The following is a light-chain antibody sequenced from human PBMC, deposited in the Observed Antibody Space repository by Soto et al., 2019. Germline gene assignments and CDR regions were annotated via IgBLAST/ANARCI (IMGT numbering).Light chain of an antibody. J-gene: IGKJ1*01. Sequence: EMVMTQSPAILSVSPGESATLSCRASQSVNSNYLAWYQQKPGQAPRLLIYGASSRATGIPDRFSGSGSGTDFTLTISRLEPEDFALYSCQQYDNSPTFGQGTKVDIK. CDR1: QSVNSNY. V-gene: IGKV3-20*01. CDR3: QQYDNSPT. CDR2: GAS.